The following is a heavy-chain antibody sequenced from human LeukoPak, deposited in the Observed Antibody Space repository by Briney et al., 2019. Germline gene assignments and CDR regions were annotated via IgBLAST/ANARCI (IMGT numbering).Heavy chain of an antibody. CDR1: GGTFSSYA. J-gene: IGHJ3*02. CDR2: IIPILGIA. Sequence: SVKVSCKASGGTFSSYAISWVRQAPGQGLEWMGRIIPILGIANYAQKFQGRVTITADKSTSTAYMELSSLRSEDTAVYYCARGGSPPEALGDTFDIWGQGTMVTVSS. V-gene: IGHV1-69*04. D-gene: IGHD1-26*01. CDR3: ARGGSPPEALGDTFDI.